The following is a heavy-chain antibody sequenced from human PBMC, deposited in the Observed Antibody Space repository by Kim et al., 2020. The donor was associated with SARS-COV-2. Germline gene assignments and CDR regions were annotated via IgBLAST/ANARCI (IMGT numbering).Heavy chain of an antibody. CDR2: TYYRSKWYN. Sequence: SQTLSLTCAISGDSVSSNSAAWNWIRQSPSRGLEWLGRTYYRSKWYNDYAVSVKSRITINPDTSKNQFSLQLNSVTPEDTAVYYCARDGDSSSWYPGWWFDPWGQGTLVTVSS. CDR1: GDSVSSNSAA. J-gene: IGHJ5*02. V-gene: IGHV6-1*01. D-gene: IGHD6-13*01. CDR3: ARDGDSSSWYPGWWFDP.